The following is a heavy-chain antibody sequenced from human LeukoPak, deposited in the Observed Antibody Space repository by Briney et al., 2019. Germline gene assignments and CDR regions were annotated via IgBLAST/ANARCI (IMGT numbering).Heavy chain of an antibody. V-gene: IGHV4-39*07. CDR1: GGSISSSSYY. D-gene: IGHD6-19*01. CDR3: ARDCQWLQSPDAFDI. CDR2: IYYSGST. Sequence: SETLSLTCTVSGGSISSSSYYWGWIRQPPGKGLEWIGSIYYSGSTYYNPSLKSRVTISVDTSKNQFSLKLSSVTAADTAVYYCARDCQWLQSPDAFDIWGQGTMVTVSS. J-gene: IGHJ3*02.